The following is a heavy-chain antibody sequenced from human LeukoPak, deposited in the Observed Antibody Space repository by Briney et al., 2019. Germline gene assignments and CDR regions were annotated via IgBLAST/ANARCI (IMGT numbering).Heavy chain of an antibody. Sequence: PGGSLRLSCAASGFTVSSNYMSWVRQAPGKGLEWVSVIYSGGSTYYADSVKGRFTISRDNAKNSLYLQMNSLRAEYTAVYYCARDGSGWSTGFDFWGQGTMVTVSS. CDR2: IYSGGST. D-gene: IGHD6-19*01. CDR1: GFTVSSNY. J-gene: IGHJ3*01. V-gene: IGHV3-53*01. CDR3: ARDGSGWSTGFDF.